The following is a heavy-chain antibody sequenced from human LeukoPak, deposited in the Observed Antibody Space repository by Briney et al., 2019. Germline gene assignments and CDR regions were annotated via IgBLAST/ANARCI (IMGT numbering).Heavy chain of an antibody. D-gene: IGHD1-1*01. J-gene: IGHJ4*02. V-gene: IGHV3-21*04. Sequence: GGSLRLSCAASRFTFSSDCMNWVRQAPGKGLEWVSSISSSTGSISYADSVKGRFTISRDNTKNSLYLQMNSLRAEDTAVSSCWYSASGHGPHGYWGQGTLVTVSS. CDR1: RFTFSSDC. CDR2: ISSSTGSI. CDR3: WYSASGHGPHGY.